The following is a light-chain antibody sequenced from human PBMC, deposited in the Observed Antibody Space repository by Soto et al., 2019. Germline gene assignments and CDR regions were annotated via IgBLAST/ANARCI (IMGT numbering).Light chain of an antibody. J-gene: IGLJ2*01. CDR1: ISDIGLYKF. CDR3: PSYSDRHDGGG. Sequence: QSALTQPASVSGSPGQSITISCTGTISDIGLYKFVSWYQHHPGKAPKLIIFDVSSRASGISNRFSGSKSGHTASLTLSGLQAEDQAGYYRPSYSDRHDGGGFGGGDKLTVL. CDR2: DVS. V-gene: IGLV2-14*03.